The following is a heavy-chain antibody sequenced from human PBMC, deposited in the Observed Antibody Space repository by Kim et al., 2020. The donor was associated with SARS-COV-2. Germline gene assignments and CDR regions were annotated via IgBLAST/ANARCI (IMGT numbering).Heavy chain of an antibody. V-gene: IGHV1-3*01. Sequence: ASVKVSCKASGYTFTSYAMLWVRQAPGQWREWMGGVGAGNGNTTYSQKFQGRVTITRDTSASTAYMELSSLRSEDTAVYYCARDYEVLGYYGSGSYYNVGFDYWGQGTLVTVSS. J-gene: IGHJ4*02. CDR2: VGAGNGNT. D-gene: IGHD3-10*01. CDR1: GYTFTSYA. CDR3: ARDYEVLGYYGSGSYYNVGFDY.